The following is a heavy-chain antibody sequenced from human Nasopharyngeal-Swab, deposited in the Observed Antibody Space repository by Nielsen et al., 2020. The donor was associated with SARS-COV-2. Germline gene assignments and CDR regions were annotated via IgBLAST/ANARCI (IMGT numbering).Heavy chain of an antibody. CDR1: GYTFTSYA. J-gene: IGHJ6*02. CDR2: INTNTGNP. V-gene: IGHV7-4-1*02. Sequence: ASVKVSCKASGYTFTSYAMNWVRQAPGQGLEWMGWINTNTGNPTYAQGFTGRFVFSLDTSVSTAYLQISSLKAEDTAVYYCARDDSITIFGVVIEFPGMDVWGQGTTVTVSS. CDR3: ARDDSITIFGVVIEFPGMDV. D-gene: IGHD3-3*01.